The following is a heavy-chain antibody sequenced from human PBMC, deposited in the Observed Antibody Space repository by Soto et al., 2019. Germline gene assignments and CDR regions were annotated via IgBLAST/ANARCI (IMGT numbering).Heavy chain of an antibody. CDR3: ARVLFGGSNWFDP. Sequence: SETLSLTCTVSGGSISSYYWSWIRQPPGKGLEWIGYINYSGSTNYNPSLKSRVTISVDTSKNQFSLKLSSVTAADTAVYYCARVLFGGSNWFDPWGQGTLVTVSS. D-gene: IGHD3-16*01. J-gene: IGHJ5*02. V-gene: IGHV4-59*01. CDR1: GGSISSYY. CDR2: INYSGST.